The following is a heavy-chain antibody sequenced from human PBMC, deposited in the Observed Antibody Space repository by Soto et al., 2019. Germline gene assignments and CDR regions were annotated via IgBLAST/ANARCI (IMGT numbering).Heavy chain of an antibody. D-gene: IGHD3-16*02. CDR3: AGAMGLKELSLSWLDP. Sequence: EVQLLESGGSLIQPGGSLRLSCVASGFSFNNYAMSWVRQAPGKGLEWVATISGSGGSTYYADSVKGRFTISRDTSKNTLYLEMNRVRAEDTSVFYCAGAMGLKELSLSWLDPWGKGTLVTVSS. CDR2: ISGSGGST. V-gene: IGHV3-23*01. CDR1: GFSFNNYA. J-gene: IGHJ5*02.